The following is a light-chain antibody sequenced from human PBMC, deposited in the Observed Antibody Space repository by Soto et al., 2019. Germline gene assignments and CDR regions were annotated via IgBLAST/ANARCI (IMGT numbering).Light chain of an antibody. CDR1: QSVGSN. Sequence: EIVMTQSPATLSVSPGERATLSCRASQSVGSNLAWYQQKSGQAPRLLIYSASTRATGIPARLSGSGSGTDVTLPIGSRQSDDFAVCYSRQYNDRPLPFGHGTRVEIK. J-gene: IGKJ5*01. V-gene: IGKV3-15*01. CDR2: SAS. CDR3: RQYNDRPLP.